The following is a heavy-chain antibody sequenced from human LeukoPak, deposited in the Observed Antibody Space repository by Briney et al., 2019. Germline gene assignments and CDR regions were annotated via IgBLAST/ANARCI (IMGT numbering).Heavy chain of an antibody. CDR3: AKGGVAADSSVDY. CDR1: GFTFSSYA. J-gene: IGHJ4*02. D-gene: IGHD6-13*01. V-gene: IGHV3-23*01. CDR2: ISGSSTST. Sequence: GGSLRLSCAASGFTFSSYAMSWVRQAPGKGPEWVSGISGSSTSTYYADSVKGRFTISRDNSKNTLYLQMNSLRAEDTAVYYCAKGGVAADSSVDYWGQGTLVTVSS.